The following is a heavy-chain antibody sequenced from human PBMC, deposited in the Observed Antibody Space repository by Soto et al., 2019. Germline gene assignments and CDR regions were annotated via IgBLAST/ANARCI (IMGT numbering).Heavy chain of an antibody. Sequence: LQLQESGSGLVKPSQTLSLTCAVSGGSISSGGYSWSWIRQPPGKGLEWIGYIYHSGSTYYNPSLKSRVTRSVDRSKNQFSLKLSSVTAADTAVYYCARGALRWYTFDIWGQGTMVTVSS. CDR1: GGSISSGGYS. CDR2: IYHSGST. V-gene: IGHV4-30-2*01. J-gene: IGHJ3*02. D-gene: IGHD4-17*01. CDR3: ARGALRWYTFDI.